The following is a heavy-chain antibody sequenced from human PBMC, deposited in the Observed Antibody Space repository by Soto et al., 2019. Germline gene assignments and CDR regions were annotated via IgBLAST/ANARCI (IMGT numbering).Heavy chain of an antibody. J-gene: IGHJ2*01. Sequence: QVQLQESGPGLVKPSETLSLTCTVSGGSISRGNWGSWFRHAPGRGLEGIGEVYHSGLTDYNPSLKSRVTMSVDNSKNQFSLNLTSVTAADTAVYFCTRVLAALGNRWYLDLWGRGTLVSVSS. CDR1: GGSISRGNW. CDR2: VYHSGLT. D-gene: IGHD2-15*01. CDR3: TRVLAALGNRWYLDL. V-gene: IGHV4-4*02.